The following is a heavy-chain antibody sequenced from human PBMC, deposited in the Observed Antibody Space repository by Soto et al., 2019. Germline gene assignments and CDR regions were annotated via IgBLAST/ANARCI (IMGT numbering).Heavy chain of an antibody. CDR2: IYYSGTS. Sequence: SETLSLTCTVSGCFIRGSDYYWGWIRQPPGKGLEWIGNIYYSGTSYSYPSLKGRVTMSVDTSKNQFSLKLNSVTAADTAVYYCARARVWFATYYIDYWGQGTLVTVSS. CDR1: GCFIRGSDYY. J-gene: IGHJ4*02. V-gene: IGHV4-39*07. CDR3: ARARVWFATYYIDY. D-gene: IGHD3-10*01.